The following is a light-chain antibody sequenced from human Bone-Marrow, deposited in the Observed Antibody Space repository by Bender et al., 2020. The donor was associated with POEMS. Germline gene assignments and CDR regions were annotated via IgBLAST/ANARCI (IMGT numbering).Light chain of an antibody. CDR3: QAWDSTTAWI. CDR1: RVGNKY. Sequence: SSDLTQPPSVSVSPGQTASITCTGDRVGNKYVCWYQQKSGQPPTLVIYQDNKRPSGIPERVSGSSSGTTATLTISENQATDEADYYCQAWDSTTAWIFGGGTTLTVL. V-gene: IGLV3-1*01. J-gene: IGLJ2*01. CDR2: QDN.